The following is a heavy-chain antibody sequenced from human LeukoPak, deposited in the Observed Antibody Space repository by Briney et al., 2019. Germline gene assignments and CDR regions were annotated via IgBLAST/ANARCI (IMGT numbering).Heavy chain of an antibody. CDR2: IYYSGST. V-gene: IGHV4-39*07. Sequence: PSETLSLTCTVSGGSISSSTYYWGWVRQPPGKGLEWIGSIYYSGSTNYNPSLKSRVTISVDTSKNQFSLKLSSVTAADTAVYYCARGRRGDYYDSSGYYQPQPFDYWGQGTLATVSS. CDR3: ARGRRGDYYDSSGYYQPQPFDY. CDR1: GGSISSSTYY. J-gene: IGHJ4*02. D-gene: IGHD3-22*01.